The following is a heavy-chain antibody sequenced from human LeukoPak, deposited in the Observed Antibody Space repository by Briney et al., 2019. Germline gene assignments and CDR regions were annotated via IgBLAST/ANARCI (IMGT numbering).Heavy chain of an antibody. CDR1: GGSISSSSYY. J-gene: IGHJ5*02. CDR2: IYYSGST. CDR3: ARDGSTPAPFHP. Sequence: SETLSLTCTVSGGSISSSSYYWGWIRQPPGKGLEGIGSIYYSGSTYYNPSLKSRVTISVDTSKNQFSLKLSSVTAADTAVYYCARDGSTPAPFHPWGQGTLVTVSS. V-gene: IGHV4-39*07. D-gene: IGHD1-1*01.